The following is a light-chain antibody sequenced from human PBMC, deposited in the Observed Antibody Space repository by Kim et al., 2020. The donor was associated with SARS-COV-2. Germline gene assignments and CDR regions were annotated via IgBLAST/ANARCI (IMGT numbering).Light chain of an antibody. J-gene: IGLJ3*02. V-gene: IGLV1-44*01. Sequence: QSVLTQPPSASGTPGQRVTISCSGSSSTIGSNVVNWYQHLPGTAPKLLMYSNNQRPSGVPDRFSGSKYGTSVSLAISDLQSEDEADYYCVAWDDNLDGWVFGGGTKLTVL. CDR2: SNN. CDR3: VAWDDNLDGWV. CDR1: SSTIGSNV.